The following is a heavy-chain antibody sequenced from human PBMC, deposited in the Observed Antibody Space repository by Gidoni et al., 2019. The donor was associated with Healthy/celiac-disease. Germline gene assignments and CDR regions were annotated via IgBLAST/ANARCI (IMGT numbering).Heavy chain of an antibody. D-gene: IGHD2-2*01. CDR3: ARAGYCRSTSCGNPYGMDV. CDR1: GGSISSGGYS. Sequence: QLQLQESGSGLVKPSQTLSLTCAVSGGSISSGGYSRSWIRQPPGKCLEWIGYISPSGSTYYNPSLKRRVTISVDRSKNQFSLKLSSVTAADTAVYYCARAGYCRSTSCGNPYGMDVWGQGTTVTVSS. J-gene: IGHJ6*02. CDR2: ISPSGST. V-gene: IGHV4-30-2*01.